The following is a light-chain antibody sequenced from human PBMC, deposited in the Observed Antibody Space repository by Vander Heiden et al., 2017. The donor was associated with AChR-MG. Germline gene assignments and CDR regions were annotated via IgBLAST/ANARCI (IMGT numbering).Light chain of an antibody. Sequence: SSELTLDPAVSVACGQTVRITSQGDSLRRYDARWYQQKPGQAPVLVIYGKTNRPSGVPDRFSGSSSGNTASLTIAGAQAEDEADYYCNSRDSSGNLYVFGTGTKVTVL. J-gene: IGLJ1*01. CDR2: GKT. CDR3: NSRDSSGNLYV. CDR1: SLRRYD. V-gene: IGLV3-19*01.